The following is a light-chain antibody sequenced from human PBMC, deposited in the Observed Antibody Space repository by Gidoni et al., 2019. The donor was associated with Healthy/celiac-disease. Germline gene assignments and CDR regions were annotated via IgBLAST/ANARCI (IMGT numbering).Light chain of an antibody. J-gene: IGKJ2*02. CDR1: QSVSSSY. Sequence: EIVLTQSRGTLSLSPGARATLSCSASQSVSSSYLAWYQQKPGQAPRLLIYGASSRAPGIPDRFSGSGSGTDFTLTISRLEPEDFAVYYCQQYGSSRGVLGTFVQGTKLEIK. V-gene: IGKV3-20*01. CDR2: GAS. CDR3: QQYGSSRGVLGT.